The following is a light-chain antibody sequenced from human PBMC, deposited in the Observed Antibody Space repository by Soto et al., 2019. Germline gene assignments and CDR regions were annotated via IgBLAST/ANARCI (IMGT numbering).Light chain of an antibody. CDR3: QHCDISPWT. CDR2: GAS. J-gene: IGKJ1*01. Sequence: EIVLTQVPGTLSLSPGQGATLSCRASQSVRSTCLAWYQQKPGQAPRLLIDGASSRTAVIPVRFSGSGSGTDFTLTISRLEIDDFAVFYCQHCDISPWTFGQGTNVEIK. V-gene: IGKV3-20*01. CDR1: QSVRSTC.